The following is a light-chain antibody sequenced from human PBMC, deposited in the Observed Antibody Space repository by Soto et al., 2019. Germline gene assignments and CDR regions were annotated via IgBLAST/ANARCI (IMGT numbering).Light chain of an antibody. J-gene: IGLJ2*01. CDR3: LV. CDR1: SSDIGVYNY. Sequence: QSALTQPASVSGSPGQSITISCTGTSSDIGVYNYVSWYQQHPGKAPKLIIYEVSNRPSGVPDRFSGSKSGNTASLTISGLQAEDEADYYCLVFGGGTKLTVL. CDR2: EVS. V-gene: IGLV2-14*01.